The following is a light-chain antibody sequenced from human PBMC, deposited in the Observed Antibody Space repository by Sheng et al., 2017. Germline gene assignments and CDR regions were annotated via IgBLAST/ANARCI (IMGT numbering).Light chain of an antibody. V-gene: IGKV3-11*01. J-gene: IGKJ4*01. Sequence: EIVLTQSPATLSLSPGERVTLSCRASQSVATYLAWYQQKPGQAPRLLIYDASNRATGIPARFSASGSGTDFTLTISSLEPEDFAVYYCQQRFNWPLTFGGGTKVAI. CDR2: DAS. CDR3: QQRFNWPLT. CDR1: QSVATY.